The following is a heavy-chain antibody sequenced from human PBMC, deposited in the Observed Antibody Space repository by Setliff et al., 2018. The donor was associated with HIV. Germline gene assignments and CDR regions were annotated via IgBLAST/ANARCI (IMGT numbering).Heavy chain of an antibody. D-gene: IGHD2-21*02. CDR1: GGSISSSRYY. CDR3: ATQGLTVPIPGGYFQH. J-gene: IGHJ1*01. Sequence: SETLSLTCTVSGGSISSSRYYWGWIRQPPGKGLEWIGSIYCSGSTYDNPSLKSRVTISFDTSKNQFSLILTSVTAADTAVYYCATQGLTVPIPGGYFQHWGPGILVTVSS. CDR2: IYCSGST. V-gene: IGHV4-39*07.